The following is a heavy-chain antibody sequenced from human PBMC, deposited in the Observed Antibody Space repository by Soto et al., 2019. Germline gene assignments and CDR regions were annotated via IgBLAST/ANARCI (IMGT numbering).Heavy chain of an antibody. V-gene: IGHV1-18*04. J-gene: IGHJ4*02. CDR3: ARDHMVATGNAFDY. CDR1: GYPLTATG. CDR2: ISAYNGHT. Sequence: ASVKVSGKAPGYPLTATGTAWGRQPPGQGLEWMGWISAYNGHTNYAQKLQGRVPMTTDTSTSTAYMELRSLRSDDTAVYYCARDHMVATGNAFDYWGQGTLVTVSS. D-gene: IGHD5-12*01.